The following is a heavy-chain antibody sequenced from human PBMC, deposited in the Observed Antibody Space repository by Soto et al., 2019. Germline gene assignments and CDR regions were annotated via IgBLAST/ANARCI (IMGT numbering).Heavy chain of an antibody. V-gene: IGHV1-18*01. D-gene: IGHD3-22*01. CDR3: ARSPYYYDSSGYVGYYYGMDV. CDR2: ISAYNGNT. J-gene: IGHJ6*02. Sequence: QVQLVQSGAEVKKPGASVKVSCKASGYTFTSYGISWVRQAPGQGLEWMGWISAYNGNTNYAQKLQGRVTMTTDTSTSTAYMELRSLRSDDTAVYYCARSPYYYDSSGYVGYYYGMDVWGQGTTVTVSS. CDR1: GYTFTSYG.